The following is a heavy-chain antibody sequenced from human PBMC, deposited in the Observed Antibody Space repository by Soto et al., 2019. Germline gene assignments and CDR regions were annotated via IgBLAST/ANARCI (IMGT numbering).Heavy chain of an antibody. D-gene: IGHD6-19*01. J-gene: IGHJ4*02. Sequence: EVQLVESGGGLVQPEGSLRLSCAASGFTFSDHYMDLVRQAPGKGLEWVGRIKNKANSYTTEYAAPVKGRFIISRDDSKNSVFLQMNRLKTADTSVYYWTRLRLCSSRSSDYWCKGIMVTVSS. V-gene: IGHV3-72*01. CDR1: GFTFSDHY. CDR3: TRLRLCSSRSSDY. CDR2: IKNKANSYTT.